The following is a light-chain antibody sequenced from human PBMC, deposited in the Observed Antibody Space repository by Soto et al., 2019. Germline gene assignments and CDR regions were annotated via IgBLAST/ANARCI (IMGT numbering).Light chain of an antibody. CDR3: HQYASSSRT. CDR2: GAS. V-gene: IGKV3-20*01. J-gene: IGKJ1*01. Sequence: EIVLTQSPGTLSLSPVERATLSCRASQSVSSSYLAWYQQKPGQAPRLLIYGASSRATGIPDRFSGSGSGKDLSLTISRLEPEDFAVYYCHQYASSSRTFGQGTKVEI. CDR1: QSVSSSY.